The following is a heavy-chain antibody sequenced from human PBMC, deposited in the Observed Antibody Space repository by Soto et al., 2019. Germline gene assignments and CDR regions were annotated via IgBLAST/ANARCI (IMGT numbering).Heavy chain of an antibody. Sequence: WGSLRLSCTASGFVFITYLIIFFRHSPVKWLEWVANIRQGGNEKFYVDSVKGRFTISRDNAKKSLYLQMNSLRAEDTAVYYCVGALTYEVPYYYYGMDVWGQGTTVTVSS. CDR2: IRQGGNEK. D-gene: IGHD3-16*01. V-gene: IGHV3-7*01. J-gene: IGHJ6*02. CDR3: VGALTYEVPYYYYGMDV. CDR1: GFVFITYL.